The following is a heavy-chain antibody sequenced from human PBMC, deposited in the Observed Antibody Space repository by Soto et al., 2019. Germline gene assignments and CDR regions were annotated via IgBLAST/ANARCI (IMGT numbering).Heavy chain of an antibody. J-gene: IGHJ6*02. CDR1: GFTFSSYG. Sequence: QVQLVESGGGVVQPGRSLRLSCAASGFTFSSYGMHWVRQAPGKGLEWVAVISYDGSNKYYADSVKGRFTISRDNSKNTLYLQMNSLRAEDTAVYYCAKDGGIQLRPSYYYGMDVWGQGTTVTVSS. CDR2: ISYDGSNK. D-gene: IGHD5-18*01. V-gene: IGHV3-30*18. CDR3: AKDGGIQLRPSYYYGMDV.